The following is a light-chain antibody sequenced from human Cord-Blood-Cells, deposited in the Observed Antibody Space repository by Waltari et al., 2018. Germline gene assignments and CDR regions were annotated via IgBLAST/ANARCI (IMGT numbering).Light chain of an antibody. CDR2: DDS. CDR1: QGISSA. CDR3: HQFNSDPQP. Sequence: AIQLTQSPSSLSASVGARVTITCRASQGISSALAWYHQKPGKAPKLLNSDDSSLESWAPLSFSGSGSGKDFNLTISRQQPEGFAAYYGHQFNSDPQPLGQGTWVELK. V-gene: IGKV1-13*02. J-gene: IGKJ1*01.